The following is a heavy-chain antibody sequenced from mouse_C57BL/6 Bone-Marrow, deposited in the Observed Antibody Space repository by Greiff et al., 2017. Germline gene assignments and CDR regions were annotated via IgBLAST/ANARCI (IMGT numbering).Heavy chain of an antibody. Sequence: VQLKQSVAELVRPGASVKLSCTASGFNIKNTYMHWVKQRPEQGMEWIGRIDPANGNTKYAPKFQGKATITADTSSNTAYLQLSSLTSEDTAIYYCARRRGYYGNRGGAMDYWGQGTSVTVSS. CDR1: GFNIKNTY. D-gene: IGHD2-1*01. CDR3: ARRRGYYGNRGGAMDY. J-gene: IGHJ4*01. V-gene: IGHV14-3*01. CDR2: IDPANGNT.